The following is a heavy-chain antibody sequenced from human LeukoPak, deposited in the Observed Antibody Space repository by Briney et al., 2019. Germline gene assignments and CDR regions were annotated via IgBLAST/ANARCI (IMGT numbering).Heavy chain of an antibody. Sequence: GGSLRLSCAASGFTFSSYAMSWVRQAPGKGLEWVSAISGSGGNTYYADSVKGRFTISRDNSKNTLYLQMNSLRAEDTAVHYCANSPKADYVWGSYRYPAGYFDYWGQGTLVTVSS. J-gene: IGHJ4*02. CDR3: ANSPKADYVWGSYRYPAGYFDY. CDR1: GFTFSSYA. D-gene: IGHD3-16*02. CDR2: ISGSGGNT. V-gene: IGHV3-23*01.